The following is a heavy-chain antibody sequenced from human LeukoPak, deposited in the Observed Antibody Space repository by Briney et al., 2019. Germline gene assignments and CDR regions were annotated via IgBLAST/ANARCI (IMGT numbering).Heavy chain of an antibody. CDR3: ASGRSGYSRMDV. CDR2: INHSGST. CDR1: GRSFSGYY. J-gene: IGHJ6*02. D-gene: IGHD3-22*01. V-gene: IGHV4-34*01. Sequence: PSETLSLTCAVYGRSFSGYYWSWIRQPPGKGLEWIGEINHSGSTNYNPSLKSRVTISVDTSKNQFSLKLSSVTAADTAVYYCASGRSGYSRMDVWGQGTTVTVSS.